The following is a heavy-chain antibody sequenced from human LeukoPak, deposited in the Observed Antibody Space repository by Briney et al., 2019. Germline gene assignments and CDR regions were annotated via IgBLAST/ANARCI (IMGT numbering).Heavy chain of an antibody. D-gene: IGHD3-10*01. V-gene: IGHV3-48*01. CDR3: ARYFAREFTIDY. CDR1: EFTFSNYN. Sequence: GGSLRLSCAASEFTFSNYNMNWVRQPPGKGLQWVSYISSSSNIIYYADSVKGRFTISRDNAKNSLFLQMNSLRAEDTAVYYGARYFAREFTIDYWGQGTLVTVSS. J-gene: IGHJ4*02. CDR2: ISSSSNII.